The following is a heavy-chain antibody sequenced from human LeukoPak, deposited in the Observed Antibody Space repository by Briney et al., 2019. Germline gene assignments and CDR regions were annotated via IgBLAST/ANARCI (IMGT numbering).Heavy chain of an antibody. D-gene: IGHD2-15*01. CDR3: ARGVVPARFWFDP. CDR2: IYYSGST. Sequence: SETLSLTCTVSGDSISSSSYYWGWIRQPPGKGLEWIGSIYYSGSTYYNPSLKSRVTISVGTSKNQFSLKLSSVTAADTAVYYCARGVVPARFWFDPWGQGTLVTVSS. V-gene: IGHV4-39*01. CDR1: GDSISSSSYY. J-gene: IGHJ5*02.